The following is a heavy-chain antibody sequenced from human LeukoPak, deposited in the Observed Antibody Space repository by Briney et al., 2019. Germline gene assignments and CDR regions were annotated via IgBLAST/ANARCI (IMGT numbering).Heavy chain of an antibody. CDR1: GFTFDDYA. V-gene: IGHV3-9*01. Sequence: GRSLRLSCAASGFTFDDYAMHWVRQAPGKGLEWVSGITWNSDTIGYADSVRGRFTISRDNSKNTLYLQMNSLRAEDTAVYYCAKDPTDFDSSGQTYFDYWGQGTLVTVSS. CDR2: ITWNSDTI. J-gene: IGHJ4*02. D-gene: IGHD3-22*01. CDR3: AKDPTDFDSSGQTYFDY.